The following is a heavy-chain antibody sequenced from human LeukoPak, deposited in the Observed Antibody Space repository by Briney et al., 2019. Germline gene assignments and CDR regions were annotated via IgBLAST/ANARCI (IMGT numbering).Heavy chain of an antibody. CDR3: AKGSSGSTRGHLYIDV. V-gene: IGHV3-9*01. D-gene: IGHD3-10*01. CDR2: LSWNSGSL. CDR1: GFTFDNYG. Sequence: GRSLRLSCAASGFTFDNYGMHWVRQAPGKGLEWVSGLSWNSGSLDYADFVKGRFIISRDNTRNSLYLQMNSLRPEDTALYYCAKGSSGSTRGHLYIDVWGKGTMVTVSS. J-gene: IGHJ6*03.